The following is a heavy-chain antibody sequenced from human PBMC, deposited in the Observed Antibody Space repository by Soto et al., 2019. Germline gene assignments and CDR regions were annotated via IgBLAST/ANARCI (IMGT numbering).Heavy chain of an antibody. CDR2: ISAYSDYT. V-gene: IGHV1-18*01. CDR1: GYTFTDHG. CDR3: AKDRPRLNQNFLDVY. J-gene: IGHJ4*02. Sequence: QIQLVQSGAEVKKPGASVKVSCKASGYTFTDHGISWVRQAPGQGFEWMGWISAYSDYTAYAQKFQGRVTMTTDKYTNTAYMELRSLTSDDTAVYYCAKDRPRLNQNFLDVYWGQGTLVTVSS. D-gene: IGHD3-16*01.